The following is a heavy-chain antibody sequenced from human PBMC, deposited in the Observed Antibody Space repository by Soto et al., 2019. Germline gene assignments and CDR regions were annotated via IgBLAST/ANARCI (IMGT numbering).Heavy chain of an antibody. CDR3: AREGGDIVATGDYYYYYYMDV. CDR2: TYYRSKWYN. V-gene: IGHV6-1*01. CDR1: GDSVSSNSAA. J-gene: IGHJ6*03. Sequence: SQTLSLTCAISGDSVSSNSAAWNWIRQSPSRGLEWLGRTYYRSKWYNDYAVSVKSRITINPDTSKNQFSLQLNSVTPEDAAVYCGAREGGDIVATGDYYYYYYMDVWGKGTTVTVSS. D-gene: IGHD5-12*01.